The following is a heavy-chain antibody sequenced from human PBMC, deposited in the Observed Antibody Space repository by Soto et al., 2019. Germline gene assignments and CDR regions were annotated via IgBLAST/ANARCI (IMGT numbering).Heavy chain of an antibody. J-gene: IGHJ4*02. CDR1: GFSLSSYD. V-gene: IGHV3-48*01. CDR2: ISSTSIT. CDR3: ARRFGY. Sequence: GGSLRLSCAVSGFSLSSYDMNWVRQAPGKGLEWVSKISSTSITYYTDSVEGRFTISRDIAKNSLYLQMNSLRSEDTAVYYCARRFGYWGQGTLVTVSS.